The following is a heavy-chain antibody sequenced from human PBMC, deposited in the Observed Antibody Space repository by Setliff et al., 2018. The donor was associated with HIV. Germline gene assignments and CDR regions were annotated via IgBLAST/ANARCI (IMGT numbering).Heavy chain of an antibody. CDR2: SIPIYGTP. CDR1: GGSFTSFA. V-gene: IGHV1-69*13. J-gene: IGHJ4*02. CDR3: ARNDASGSYYRLDY. D-gene: IGHD3-10*01. Sequence: ASVKVSCKASGGSFTSFAISWVRQAPGQGLEWMGGSIPIYGTPNYAQKFQGRITISPDASTSTAYMELNSLRSEDTAVYYCARNDASGSYYRLDYWGQGTLVTVSS.